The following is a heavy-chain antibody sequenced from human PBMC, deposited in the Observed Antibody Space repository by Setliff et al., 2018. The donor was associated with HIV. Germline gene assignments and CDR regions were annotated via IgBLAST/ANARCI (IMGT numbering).Heavy chain of an antibody. CDR1: GYTFSNYA. Sequence: GASVKVSCKASGYTFSNYAMHWVRQAPGQRLEWMGWINPGNGNTKYSQNFQGRVTITGDTSASTAYMGLSSLTLEDTDVYYCGRTKDLDYWGHGTLVTVSS. CDR2: INPGNGNT. J-gene: IGHJ4*01. CDR3: GRTKDLDY. V-gene: IGHV1-3*01.